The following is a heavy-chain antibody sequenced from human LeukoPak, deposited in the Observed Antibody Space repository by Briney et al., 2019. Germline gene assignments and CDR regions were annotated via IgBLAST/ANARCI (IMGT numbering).Heavy chain of an antibody. CDR2: ISAYNGNT. D-gene: IGHD1-26*01. CDR3: ARVRSGSYYSYDAFDI. CDR1: GYTFTSYG. V-gene: IGHV1-18*01. Sequence: ASVKVSCKASGYTFTSYGISWVRQAPGQGLEWMGWISAYNGNTNYAQKLQGRVTMTTDTSTSTAYMELRSLRSDDTAVYYCARVRSGSYYSYDAFDIWGQGTMVTVSS. J-gene: IGHJ3*02.